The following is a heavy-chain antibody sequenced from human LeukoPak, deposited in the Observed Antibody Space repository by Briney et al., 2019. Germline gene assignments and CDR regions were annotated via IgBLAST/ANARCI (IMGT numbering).Heavy chain of an antibody. Sequence: GESLRLSCEASGITFNLYEMNWVRQAPGKGLEWVAHISRAGDTIFYTDSVKGRFTISRDNAKNSLYLQMSSLRAEDTAVYYCARGYSYGYYWGQGTLVTVSS. CDR1: GITFNLYE. CDR2: ISRAGDTI. D-gene: IGHD5-18*01. CDR3: ARGYSYGYY. J-gene: IGHJ4*02. V-gene: IGHV3-48*03.